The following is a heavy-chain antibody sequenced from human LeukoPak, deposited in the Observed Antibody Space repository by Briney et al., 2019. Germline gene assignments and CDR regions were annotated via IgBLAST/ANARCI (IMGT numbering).Heavy chain of an antibody. CDR3: AMGCSSTSWRGYYYYGMDV. V-gene: IGHV3-53*01. D-gene: IGHD2-2*01. Sequence: GGSLRLSCAASGFTFSSYAMHWVRQAPGKGLEWVAVIYSGGSTYYADSVKGRFTISRDNSKNTLYLQMNSLRAEDTAVYYCAMGCSSTSWRGYYYYGMDVWGQGTTVTVSS. J-gene: IGHJ6*02. CDR1: GFTFSSYA. CDR2: IYSGGST.